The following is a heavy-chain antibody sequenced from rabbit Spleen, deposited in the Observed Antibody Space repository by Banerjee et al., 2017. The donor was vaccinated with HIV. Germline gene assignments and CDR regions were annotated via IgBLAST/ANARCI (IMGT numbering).Heavy chain of an antibody. D-gene: IGHD8-1*01. Sequence: QSLEESGGDLVKPGTSLTLTCTASGFDLSSYYYMCWVRQAPGKGLEWIACIYITGGSTYYASWAKGRFTISETSSTTVTLQMTSLTAADTATYFCARDAGRGDYIDGVFDLWGPGTLVTVS. CDR1: GFDLSSYYY. CDR3: ARDAGRGDYIDGVFDL. J-gene: IGHJ4*01. CDR2: IYITGGST. V-gene: IGHV1S40*01.